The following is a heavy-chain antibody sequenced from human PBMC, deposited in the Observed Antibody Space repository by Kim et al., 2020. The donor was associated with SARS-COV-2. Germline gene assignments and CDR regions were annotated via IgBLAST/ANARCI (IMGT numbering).Heavy chain of an antibody. V-gene: IGHV3-7*01. CDR3: ERGLVGYSFGY. D-gene: IGHD5-18*01. Sequence: KYYGESVKGRFTIAGDKANNSLYQQMNGLRAEDTAVYYCERGLVGYSFGYWGQGTLVTVSS. J-gene: IGHJ4*02. CDR2: K.